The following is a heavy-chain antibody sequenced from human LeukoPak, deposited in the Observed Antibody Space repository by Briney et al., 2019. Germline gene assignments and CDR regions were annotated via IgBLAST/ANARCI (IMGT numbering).Heavy chain of an antibody. J-gene: IGHJ4*02. CDR2: IYYSGST. CDR1: GGSISSGGYY. Sequence: PSETLSLTCTVSGGSISSGGYYWSWIRQHPGKGLEWIGYIYYSGSTYYNPSLKSRVTISVDTSKNQFPLKLSSVTAADTAAYYCARDEYSSGWYTYGYWGQGTLVTVSS. CDR3: ARDEYSSGWYTYGY. D-gene: IGHD6-19*01. V-gene: IGHV4-31*03.